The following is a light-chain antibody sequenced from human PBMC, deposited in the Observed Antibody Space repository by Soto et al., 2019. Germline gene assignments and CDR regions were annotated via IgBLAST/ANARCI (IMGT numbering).Light chain of an antibody. V-gene: IGKV1-33*01. CDR2: DTS. Sequence: DIPLTQSPSSLSASVGDRVSITCQARHDIRNYLNWYQHKPGRAPKLLIYDTSNLETVVPTRFGGSASGKNFSFIITGLQPEDVETYYCPQYANLPYTFGQGTKLEI. CDR3: PQYANLPYT. J-gene: IGKJ2*01. CDR1: HDIRNY.